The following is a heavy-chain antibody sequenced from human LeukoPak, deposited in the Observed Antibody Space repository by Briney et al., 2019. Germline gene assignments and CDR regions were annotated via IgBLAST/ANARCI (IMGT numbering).Heavy chain of an antibody. CDR2: ISNGGATR. CDR3: AKRVSGSSWEHQTIDY. D-gene: IGHD6-13*01. CDR1: GFTFSSYS. V-gene: IGHV3-23*01. J-gene: IGHJ4*02. Sequence: GGSLRLSCAASGFTFSSYSMNWVRQAPGKGLEWVSAISNGGATRNYADSVKGRFTISRDNSQNTLYLQMNSLRADDTAVYYCAKRVSGSSWEHQTIDYWGQGTLVPVSS.